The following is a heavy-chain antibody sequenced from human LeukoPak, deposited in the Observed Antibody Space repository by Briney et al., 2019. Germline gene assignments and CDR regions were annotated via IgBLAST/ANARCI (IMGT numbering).Heavy chain of an antibody. CDR1: GFTLSNYN. Sequence: GGSLRLSCAASGFTLSNYNMNWVRQAPGKGLEWVSSISSSSSDIYYADSLRGRFTISRDNAENSLYLQTISLRAEDTAVYYCARGRDGSQSPIDYWGQGTLVTVSS. CDR2: ISSSSSDI. D-gene: IGHD5-24*01. CDR3: ARGRDGSQSPIDY. J-gene: IGHJ4*02. V-gene: IGHV3-21*01.